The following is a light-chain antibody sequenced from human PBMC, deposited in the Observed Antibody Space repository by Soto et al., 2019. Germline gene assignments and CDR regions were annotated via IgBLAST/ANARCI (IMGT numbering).Light chain of an antibody. Sequence: EIVLTQSPATLSLSPGERATLSCRASQNVRSYLAWYQQKPGQAPRLLIHDAISRATGIPARFSGSGSGTDFTITISSLEPEDFAVYYCQQRTNWPTSTFGQGTRLEIK. CDR2: DAI. V-gene: IGKV3-11*01. CDR1: QNVRSY. J-gene: IGKJ5*01. CDR3: QQRTNWPTST.